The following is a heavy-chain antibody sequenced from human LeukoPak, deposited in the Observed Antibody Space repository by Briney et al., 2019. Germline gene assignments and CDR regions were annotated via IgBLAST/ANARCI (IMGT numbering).Heavy chain of an antibody. J-gene: IGHJ4*02. CDR3: AWGGDYFDF. V-gene: IGHV3-15*01. CDR1: GFTFSDAW. Sequence: PGGSLRLSCSASGFTFSDAWMGWVRQAPGKGLEWVGRIKSKANGETTHFAAPVKGRFTISRDDSKNTLYLQMNGLKTEDTAVYYCAWGGDYFDFWGRGTLVTASS. CDR2: IKSKANGETT. D-gene: IGHD3-16*01.